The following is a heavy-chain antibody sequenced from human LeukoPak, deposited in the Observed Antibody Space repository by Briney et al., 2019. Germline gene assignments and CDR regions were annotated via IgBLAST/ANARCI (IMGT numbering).Heavy chain of an antibody. CDR3: ARGNYYYGLDV. CDR1: GFTVSSNY. V-gene: IGHV3-66*01. CDR2: IYSGGST. Sequence: GGSLRLSCAASGFTVSSNYMSWVRQAPGKGLEWVSIIYSGGSTYYADSVKGRFTVSRDNSKNTLYLQMNSLRAEDTAVYSCARGNYYYGLDVWGQGTTVTVSS. J-gene: IGHJ6*02.